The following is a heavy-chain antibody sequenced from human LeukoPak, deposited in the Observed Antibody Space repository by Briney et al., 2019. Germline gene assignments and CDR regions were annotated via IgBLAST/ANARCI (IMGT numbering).Heavy chain of an antibody. CDR1: GFTVSSYS. CDR3: ARTMTYTVTTTYYIDL. V-gene: IGHV3-21*01. J-gene: IGHJ4*01. D-gene: IGHD4-11*01. CDR2: ISSSSTYI. Sequence: PGGSLRLSCAASGFTVSSYSVNWVRQAPGKGLEWVSAISSSSTYIYYAYAVKGLFTISRDNTKNARYLKINSRTAEDAAVYCAARTMTYTVTTTYYIDLWGQGTMVTVSS.